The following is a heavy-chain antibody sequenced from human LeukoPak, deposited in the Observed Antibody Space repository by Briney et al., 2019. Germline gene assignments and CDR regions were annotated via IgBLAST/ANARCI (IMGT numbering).Heavy chain of an antibody. D-gene: IGHD5-18*01. V-gene: IGHV4-39*07. Sequence: SETLSLTCTVSGGSISSSSYYWGWIRQPPGKGLEWIGSIYYSGSTYYNPSLKSRVTISVDTSKNQFSLKLSSVTAADTAVYYCARGLGSDTAMGYWGQGTLVTVSS. CDR1: GGSISSSSYY. J-gene: IGHJ4*02. CDR3: ARGLGSDTAMGY. CDR2: IYYSGST.